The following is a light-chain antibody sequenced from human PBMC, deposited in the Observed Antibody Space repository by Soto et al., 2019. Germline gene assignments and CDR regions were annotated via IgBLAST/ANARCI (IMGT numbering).Light chain of an antibody. V-gene: IGKV3-15*01. CDR2: AAS. Sequence: ERVMTQSPATLSVSPGGRATLACRASHSVSNNLAWYQQKPGHAPRLLIDAASTRATGIPARFSGSGSGTEFTVPISSLQSEDFAVYYCQQYNNWPYTFGQGTRLEI. CDR3: QQYNNWPYT. J-gene: IGKJ5*01. CDR1: HSVSNN.